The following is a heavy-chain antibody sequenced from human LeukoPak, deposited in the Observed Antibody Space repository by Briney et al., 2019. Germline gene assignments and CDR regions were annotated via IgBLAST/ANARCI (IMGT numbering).Heavy chain of an antibody. Sequence: SETLSLTCTVSDGSITGVTYFWGWIRQPPGRGLEWLGSFFSDGTTYYNPSLKSRVSIYIDTSKNRFSLQLTSVTAADSVVYYCARHGHKKEYLRPGVDSWGQGTLVTVSS. V-gene: IGHV4-39*01. CDR2: FFSDGTT. J-gene: IGHJ4*02. D-gene: IGHD2/OR15-2a*01. CDR3: ARHGHKKEYLRPGVDS. CDR1: DGSITGVTYF.